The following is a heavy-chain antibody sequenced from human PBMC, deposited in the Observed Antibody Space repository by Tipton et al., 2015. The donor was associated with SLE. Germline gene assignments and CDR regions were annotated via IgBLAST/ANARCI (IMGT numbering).Heavy chain of an antibody. D-gene: IGHD5-24*01. CDR2: IYYSGST. J-gene: IGHJ4*02. CDR1: GGSISSGDYY. V-gene: IGHV4-30-4*01. Sequence: TLSLTCTVSGGSISSGDYYWSWIRQPPGKGLEWIGYIYYSGSTYYNPSLKSRVTISVDTSKNQFSLKLSSVTAADTAVYYCARGVEMASGFDYWGQGTLVTVSS. CDR3: ARGVEMASGFDY.